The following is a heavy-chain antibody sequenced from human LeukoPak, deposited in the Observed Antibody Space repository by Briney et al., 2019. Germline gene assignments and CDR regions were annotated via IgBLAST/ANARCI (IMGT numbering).Heavy chain of an antibody. D-gene: IGHD6-13*01. CDR1: GFTFSDYY. V-gene: IGHV3-23*01. J-gene: IGHJ3*02. Sequence: GGSLRLSCAASGFTFSDYYMSWIRQAPGKGLEWVSVISGSGANTYDSDSAKGRFTISRDNSKNTIFLHMNNLRVEDTATYYCVKAKTAGSWLYDAFDMWGQGTVVIVSS. CDR2: ISGSGANT. CDR3: VKAKTAGSWLYDAFDM.